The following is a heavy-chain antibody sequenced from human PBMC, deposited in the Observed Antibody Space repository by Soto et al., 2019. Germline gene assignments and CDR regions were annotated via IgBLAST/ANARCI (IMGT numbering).Heavy chain of an antibody. CDR2: ITGSGVTT. CDR1: GFTFRSYA. D-gene: IGHD3-22*01. Sequence: GGSLRLSCAAAGFTFRSYAMNWVRQAPGKGLEWVSRITGSGVTTYYANSVKGRFTISRDNSNNTLSLQMNSLRAEDTAVYYCAKDLLHTYSYDSSGFFDYWGQGTQVTVSS. V-gene: IGHV3-23*01. J-gene: IGHJ4*02. CDR3: AKDLLHTYSYDSSGFFDY.